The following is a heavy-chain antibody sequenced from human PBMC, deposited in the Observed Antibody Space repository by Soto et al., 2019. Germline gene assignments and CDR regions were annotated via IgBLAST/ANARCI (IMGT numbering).Heavy chain of an antibody. CDR1: GFTLSKYR. J-gene: IGHJ6*02. D-gene: IGHD1-7*01. V-gene: IGHV3-74*01. CDR2: INTDGSTT. Sequence: LRLSCAASGFTLSKYRMHWVRQAPGKGLVWVSHINTDGSTTNYADSVKGRFTVSRDNAKNTLYLQMNSLRAEDTALYYCARAQVTGTTLYGLAVWGQGTTVTVSS. CDR3: ARAQVTGTTLYGLAV.